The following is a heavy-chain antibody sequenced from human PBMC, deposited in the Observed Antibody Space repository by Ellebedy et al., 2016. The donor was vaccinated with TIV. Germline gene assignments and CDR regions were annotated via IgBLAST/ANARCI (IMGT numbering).Heavy chain of an antibody. CDR3: AYSGCHYPDY. D-gene: IGHD1-26*01. J-gene: IGHJ4*02. Sequence: SETLSLTCAVYGGSFSAYYWSCIRQPPGKGLEWIGEVNHSGSTNYNPSLKSRVTISIDTSKNQFSLKLASVTAADTAVYYCAYSGCHYPDYWGQGTLVTVSS. V-gene: IGHV4-34*01. CDR1: GGSFSAYY. CDR2: VNHSGST.